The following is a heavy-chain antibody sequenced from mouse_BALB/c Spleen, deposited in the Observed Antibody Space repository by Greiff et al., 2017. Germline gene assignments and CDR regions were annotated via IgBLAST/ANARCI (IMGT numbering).Heavy chain of an antibody. CDR1: GFTFSSYT. CDR2: ISSGGSYT. J-gene: IGHJ4*01. V-gene: IGHV5-6-4*01. Sequence: EVKVVESGGGLVKPGGSLKLSCAASGFTFSSYTMSWVRQTPEKRLEWVATISSGGSYTYYPDSVKGRFTISRDNAKNTLYLQMSSLKSEDTAMYYCTRDEDYSAMDYWGQGTSVTVSS. CDR3: TRDEDYSAMDY.